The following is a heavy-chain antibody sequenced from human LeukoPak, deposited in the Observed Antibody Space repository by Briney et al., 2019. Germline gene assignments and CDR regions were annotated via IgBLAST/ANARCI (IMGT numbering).Heavy chain of an antibody. CDR2: ISGRGGST. D-gene: IGHD6-19*01. V-gene: IGHV3-23*01. CDR3: LGGTGWIFDY. J-gene: IGHJ4*02. CDR1: GFTFGSYA. Sequence: GGSLRLSCAASGFTFGSYAMSWVRQAPGKGLEWVSYISGRGGSTFYADSVKGRLTISRDNSKNTLFLQMNSLRAEDTAVYYCLGGTGWIFDYWGQGTLVTVSS.